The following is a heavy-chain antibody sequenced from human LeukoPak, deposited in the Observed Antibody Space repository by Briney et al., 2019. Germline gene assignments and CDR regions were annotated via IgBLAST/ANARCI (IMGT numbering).Heavy chain of an antibody. Sequence: GASVTVSCKVSGYTLTELSMHWVRQAPGKGLEWMGGFDPEDGETIYAQKFQGRVTMTEDTSTDTAYMELSSLRSEDTAVYYCATRGPYDSSGYYYGWGQGTLVTVSS. D-gene: IGHD3-22*01. CDR3: ATRGPYDSSGYYYG. J-gene: IGHJ4*02. CDR1: GYTLTELS. CDR2: FDPEDGET. V-gene: IGHV1-24*01.